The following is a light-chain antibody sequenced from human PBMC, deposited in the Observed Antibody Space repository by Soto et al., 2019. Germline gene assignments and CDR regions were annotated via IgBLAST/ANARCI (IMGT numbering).Light chain of an antibody. Sequence: QSALTQPAFVSGSPGQSITISCTGTSSDVGSYNLVSWYQQHPGKAPKLMIYEVSKRPSGVSNRFSGSKSGNTASLTISGLQAEDEADYYCCSYAGSSTLVFGTGTKLTVL. CDR2: EVS. CDR1: SSDVGSYNL. V-gene: IGLV2-23*02. J-gene: IGLJ1*01. CDR3: CSYAGSSTLV.